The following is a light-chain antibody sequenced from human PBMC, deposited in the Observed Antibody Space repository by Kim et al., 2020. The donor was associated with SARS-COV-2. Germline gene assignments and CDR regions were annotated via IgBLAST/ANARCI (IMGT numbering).Light chain of an antibody. CDR1: QGIGND. CDR2: AAS. V-gene: IGKV1-17*01. J-gene: IGKJ1*01. CDR3: LQYNSYPQT. Sequence: DIQMTQSPSSLSASVGDRVTITCRASQGIGNDLGWYQQKPGKAPKRLIYAASSLQSGVPSKFSGSGSGTDFTLTISSLQPEDFATYYCLQYNSYPQTFGQGTKVEIK.